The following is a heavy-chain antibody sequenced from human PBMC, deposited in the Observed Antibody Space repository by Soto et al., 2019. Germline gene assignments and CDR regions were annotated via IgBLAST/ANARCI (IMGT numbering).Heavy chain of an antibody. CDR1: GFTFGDYA. D-gene: IGHD3-10*01. J-gene: IGHJ6*02. CDR2: IRSKAYGGTT. Sequence: GGSLRLSCTASGFTFGDYAMSWFRQAPGKGLEWVGFIRSKAYGGTTEYAASVKGRFTISRDDSKSIAYLQMNSLKTEDTAVYYCTRDTLSGYYGSGALGTYGMDVWGQGTTVTVSS. V-gene: IGHV3-49*03. CDR3: TRDTLSGYYGSGALGTYGMDV.